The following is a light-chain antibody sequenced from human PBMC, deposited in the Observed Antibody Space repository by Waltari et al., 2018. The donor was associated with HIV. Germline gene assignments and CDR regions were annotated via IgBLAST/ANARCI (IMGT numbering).Light chain of an antibody. V-gene: IGLV2-14*03. Sequence: QSDLTQPASVSGSPGQSVTISCTGTAAVIGGSNSVSWYQHHPGKAPKLIIFHVSNRPTGISSRFSGSKSGNTASRTISGLQTEDEADFYCSSYMDYGTLVFGGGTKLTVL. CDR1: AAVIGGSNS. CDR3: SSYMDYGTLV. J-gene: IGLJ3*02. CDR2: HVS.